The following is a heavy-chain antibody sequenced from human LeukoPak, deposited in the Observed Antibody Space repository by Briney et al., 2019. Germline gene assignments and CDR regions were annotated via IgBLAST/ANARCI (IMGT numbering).Heavy chain of an antibody. CDR3: AGQVRNWFDP. D-gene: IGHD3-22*01. CDR1: GFTFSDYY. V-gene: IGHV3-11*04. Sequence: SGGPLRLSCAASGFTFSDYYMSWIRQAPGKGLEWVSYISSSGSTIYYADSVKGRFTISRDNAKNSLYLQMNSLRAEDTAVYYCAGQVRNWFDPWGQGTLVTVSS. CDR2: ISSSGSTI. J-gene: IGHJ5*02.